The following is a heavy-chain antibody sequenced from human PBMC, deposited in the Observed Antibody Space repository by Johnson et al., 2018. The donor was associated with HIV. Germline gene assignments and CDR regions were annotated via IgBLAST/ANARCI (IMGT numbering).Heavy chain of an antibody. CDR3: VRDVGSSGWYDSLVTDM. CDR1: GFSFSDYY. D-gene: IGHD6-19*01. Sequence: QVQLMESGGGLVKPGGSLRLSCAASGFSFSDYYMSWIRQAPGKGLEWVSTASASVGWTYYADSVKGRFTISRYNSKKKVFLQMNSLRHEDTAVYYCVRDVGSSGWYDSLVTDMWGQGTMVTVST. J-gene: IGHJ3*02. V-gene: IGHV3-11*06. CDR2: ASASVGWT.